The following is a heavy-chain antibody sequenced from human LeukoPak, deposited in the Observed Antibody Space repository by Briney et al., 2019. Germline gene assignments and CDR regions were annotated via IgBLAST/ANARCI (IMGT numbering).Heavy chain of an antibody. Sequence: GGSLRLSCAASGFTFSSYGMHWVRQAPGKGLEWVAFIRYDGSNKYYADSVKGRFTISRDNSKNTLYLQMNSLRAEDTAAYYCAKDKSLFGDYLLTWGQGTLVTVCS. J-gene: IGHJ5*02. CDR1: GFTFSSYG. CDR3: AKDKSLFGDYLLT. D-gene: IGHD4-17*01. V-gene: IGHV3-30*02. CDR2: IRYDGSNK.